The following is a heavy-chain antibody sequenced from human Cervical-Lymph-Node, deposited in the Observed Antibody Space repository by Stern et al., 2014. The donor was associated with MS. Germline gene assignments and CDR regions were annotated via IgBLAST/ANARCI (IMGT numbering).Heavy chain of an antibody. CDR3: AKSYSSSWSGWIDS. D-gene: IGHD6-13*01. CDR2: IGWNSATK. J-gene: IGHJ5*01. CDR1: QITFDDYG. V-gene: IGHV3-9*01. Sequence: EVQLLESGGGLVQPGRSLRLSCSASQITFDDYGFHWVRQVPGKGLEWVPGIGWNSATKVYADSVKGRFTISRDNARDSLYLQMNNLTPDDTALYYCAKSYSSSWSGWIDSWGQGILVTVSS.